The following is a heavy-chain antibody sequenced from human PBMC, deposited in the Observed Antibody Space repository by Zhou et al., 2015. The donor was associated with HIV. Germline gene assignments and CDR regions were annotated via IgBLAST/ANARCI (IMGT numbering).Heavy chain of an antibody. V-gene: IGHV1-69*06. CDR3: ARHLSITMAYGMDI. J-gene: IGHJ6*02. Sequence: LVQTGTEVRKPGSSVKVSCKANGGTFSGSDISWVRQAPGQGLEWMGTITPMFETQTYAERFRARLTITVDKSTSAAYMELSSLTSEDAAVYYCARHLSITMAYGMDIWGQGTTVTVSS. CDR2: ITPMFETQ. CDR1: GGTFSGSD. D-gene: IGHD3-10*01.